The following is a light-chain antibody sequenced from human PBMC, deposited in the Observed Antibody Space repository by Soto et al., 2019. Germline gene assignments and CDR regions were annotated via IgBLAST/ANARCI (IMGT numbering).Light chain of an antibody. CDR3: QHYNNWPFS. V-gene: IGKV3-15*01. Sequence: EILITQSPSTLSVSPGERVTLSCRAGQGVTTNFAWYQQKSGQSPRLLIYDVSSRATGVPSRFSGTGSETDFTLTISGLQSEDSAIYFCQHYNNWPFSFGPGTRLEIK. J-gene: IGKJ5*01. CDR1: QGVTTN. CDR2: DVS.